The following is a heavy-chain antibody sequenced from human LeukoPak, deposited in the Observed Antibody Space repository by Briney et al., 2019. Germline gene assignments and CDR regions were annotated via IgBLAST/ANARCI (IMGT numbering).Heavy chain of an antibody. CDR3: ARVSLGYRYGNFDS. CDR2: IYSTGST. CDR1: GDSLSTYY. V-gene: IGHV4-59*01. Sequence: PSETLSLTCTVSGDSLSTYYWSWIRQPPGKGLEWIGYIYSTGSTDYSPSLKSRITVSIDTSKNQFSLKLSSVTAADTAAYYCARVSLGYRYGNFDSWGQGTLVTVSS. J-gene: IGHJ4*02. D-gene: IGHD5-18*01.